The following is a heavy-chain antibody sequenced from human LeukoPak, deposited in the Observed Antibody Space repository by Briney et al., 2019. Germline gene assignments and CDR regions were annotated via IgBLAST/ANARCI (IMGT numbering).Heavy chain of an antibody. J-gene: IGHJ4*02. CDR1: GFTFSSYG. CDR3: AATAMVYYFDD. D-gene: IGHD5-18*01. Sequence: GRSLRLSCAASGFTFSSYGLHWVRQAPGKGLEWVAVISYDGSNKYYADSVKGRFTISRDNSKNTLYLQMNSLRAEDTAVYYCAATAMVYYFDDWGQGTLVTVSS. V-gene: IGHV3-30*03. CDR2: ISYDGSNK.